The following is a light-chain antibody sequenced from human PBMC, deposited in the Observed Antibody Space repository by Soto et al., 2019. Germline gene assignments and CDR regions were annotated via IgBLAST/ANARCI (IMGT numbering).Light chain of an antibody. CDR3: QHYYTTPYT. Sequence: DIVLTQSPDSLAVSLGERATINCKSSQSILKSSNSENYLAWYQQKPGQPPKLLIYWASTRESGVPDRFSGSASGTDFTLTISSLQAEDVAVYYCQHYYTTPYTFGQGTKLEIK. J-gene: IGKJ2*01. V-gene: IGKV4-1*01. CDR1: QSILKSSNSENY. CDR2: WAS.